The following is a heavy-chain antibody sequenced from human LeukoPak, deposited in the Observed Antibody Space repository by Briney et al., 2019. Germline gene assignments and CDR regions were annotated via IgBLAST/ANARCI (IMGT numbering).Heavy chain of an antibody. CDR3: ARTLYSSSWSSMYYFDY. V-gene: IGHV1-69*01. D-gene: IGHD6-13*01. CDR1: GGTFSSYA. CDR2: IIPIFGTA. Sequence: SVKVSCKASGGTFSSYAISWVRQAPGQGLGWMGGIIPIFGTANYAQKFQGRVTITADESTSTAYMELSSLRSEDTAVYYCARTLYSSSWSSMYYFDYWGQGTLVTVSS. J-gene: IGHJ4*02.